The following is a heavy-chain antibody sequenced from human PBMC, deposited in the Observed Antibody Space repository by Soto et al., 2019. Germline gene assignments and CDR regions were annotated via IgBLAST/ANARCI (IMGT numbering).Heavy chain of an antibody. CDR1: GFTFSSYS. CDR3: ARDPLGP. V-gene: IGHV3-48*01. CDR2: ISTSSSTI. J-gene: IGHJ4*02. Sequence: EVQLVESGGGLVQPGGSLRLSCAASGFTFSSYSMNWVRQAPGKGLEWVAYISTSSSTIYYADSVKGRFIISRDKAKNSLYLQINSLRAEYTAVYFCARDPLGPWGQGTLVTVSS. D-gene: IGHD7-27*01.